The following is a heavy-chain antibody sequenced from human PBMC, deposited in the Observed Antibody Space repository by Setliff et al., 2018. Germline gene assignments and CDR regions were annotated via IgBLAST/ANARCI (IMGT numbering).Heavy chain of an antibody. Sequence: GASVKVSCKATGYTLSRHYMHWARQAPGQGLEWMGIINPGGGSASIVQKFQGRVTMTSDTSTSTLYMELSSLISEDTAVYYCARAGSAAAGRKGVFEYWGQGSLVTVSS. D-gene: IGHD6-13*01. V-gene: IGHV1-46*01. CDR2: INPGGGSA. J-gene: IGHJ4*02. CDR1: GYTLSRHY. CDR3: ARAGSAAAGRKGVFEY.